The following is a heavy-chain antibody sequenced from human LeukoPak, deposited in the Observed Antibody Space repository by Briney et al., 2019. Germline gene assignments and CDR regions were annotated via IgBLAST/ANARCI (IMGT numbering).Heavy chain of an antibody. D-gene: IGHD1-26*01. Sequence: GGSLRLSCGASGFTFSNYALSWVRQAPGKGLERVSAIGGSGGSTYYAGSVRGRFTISRDNSKKMLFLQMNSLRAEDTAIYYCAKSVPGGSYFPFDYWGQGTLVTVSS. CDR1: GFTFSNYA. J-gene: IGHJ4*02. CDR3: AKSVPGGSYFPFDY. CDR2: IGGSGGST. V-gene: IGHV3-23*01.